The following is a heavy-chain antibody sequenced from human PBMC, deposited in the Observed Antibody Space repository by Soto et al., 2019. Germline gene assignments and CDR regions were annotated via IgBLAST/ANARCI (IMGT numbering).Heavy chain of an antibody. Sequence: SETLSLTCTVSGGSISSGGYYWSWIRQHPGKCLEWIGYIYYSGSTYYNPSLKSRVTISVDTSKNQFSLKLSSVTAADTAVYYCARERWELPEYYFDYWGQGTLVTVSS. CDR3: ARERWELPEYYFDY. J-gene: IGHJ4*02. CDR1: GGSISSGGYY. D-gene: IGHD1-26*01. V-gene: IGHV4-31*03. CDR2: IYYSGST.